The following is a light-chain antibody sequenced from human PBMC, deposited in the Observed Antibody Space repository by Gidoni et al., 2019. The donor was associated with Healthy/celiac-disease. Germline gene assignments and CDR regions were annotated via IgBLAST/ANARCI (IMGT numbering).Light chain of an antibody. J-gene: IGKJ1*01. CDR1: QSVSSN. Sequence: EIVMTQSPATLSVSPGERATLSCRASQSVSSNLAWYQQKPGQAPRLLIYGASTRATSIPASFSGSGYGTEFTLTISSLQSEDFAVYYCQQYNNWPGFGQGTKVEIK. CDR3: QQYNNWPG. V-gene: IGKV3-15*01. CDR2: GAS.